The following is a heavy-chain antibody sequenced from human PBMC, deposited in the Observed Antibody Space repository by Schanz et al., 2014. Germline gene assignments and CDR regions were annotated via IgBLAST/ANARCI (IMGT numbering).Heavy chain of an antibody. J-gene: IGHJ4*02. CDR2: ISHSGGSK. D-gene: IGHD5-12*01. CDR3: ASPSGYSDYGTYFDF. V-gene: IGHV3-23*01. Sequence: VQLLESGGGLVQPGGSLRLSCAASGFTFNSYAMTWVRQAPGKGLEWVSSISHSGGSKYYADSVKGRFTISRDNSENTLYLQMNSLRTEDTAVYYCASPSGYSDYGTYFDFWGQGTLVTVSS. CDR1: GFTFNSYA.